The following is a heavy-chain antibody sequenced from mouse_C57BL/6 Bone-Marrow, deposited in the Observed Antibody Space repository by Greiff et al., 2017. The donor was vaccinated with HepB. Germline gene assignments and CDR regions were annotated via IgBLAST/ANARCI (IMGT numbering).Heavy chain of an antibody. J-gene: IGHJ4*01. CDR1: GFNIKDDY. CDR3: TTNEGYAMDY. CDR2: IDPENGDT. Sequence: VHVKQSGAELVRPGASVKLSCTASGFNIKDDYMHWVKQRPEQGLEWIGWIDPENGDTEYASKFQGKATITADTSSNTAYLQLSSLTSEDTAVYYCTTNEGYAMDYWGQGTSVTVSS. V-gene: IGHV14-4*01.